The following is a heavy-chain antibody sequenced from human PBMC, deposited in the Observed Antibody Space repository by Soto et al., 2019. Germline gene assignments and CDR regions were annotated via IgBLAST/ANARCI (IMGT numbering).Heavy chain of an antibody. CDR3: ARDPVLRWLGYFDY. CDR1: GFTFSSYA. Sequence: GGSLRLSCAASGFTFSSYAMHWVRQAPGKGLEWVAVISYDGSNKYYADSVKGRFTISRDNSKNTLYLQMNSLRAEDTAVYYCARDPVLRWLGYFDYWGQGTLVTVSS. J-gene: IGHJ4*02. CDR2: ISYDGSNK. V-gene: IGHV3-30-3*01. D-gene: IGHD4-17*01.